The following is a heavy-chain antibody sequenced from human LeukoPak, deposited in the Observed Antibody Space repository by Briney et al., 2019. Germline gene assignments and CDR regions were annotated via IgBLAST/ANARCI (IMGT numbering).Heavy chain of an antibody. V-gene: IGHV3-30*18. D-gene: IGHD4-17*01. Sequence: PGRSLRLSCAASGFTFSNYGMHWVRQAPGKGLEWVAVISYDGSNKYYADSVKGRFTISRDNSKNTLYLQMNSLRAEDTAVYYCAKSLIYGGSPVFDYWGQGTLVTVSS. J-gene: IGHJ4*02. CDR3: AKSLIYGGSPVFDY. CDR2: ISYDGSNK. CDR1: GFTFSNYG.